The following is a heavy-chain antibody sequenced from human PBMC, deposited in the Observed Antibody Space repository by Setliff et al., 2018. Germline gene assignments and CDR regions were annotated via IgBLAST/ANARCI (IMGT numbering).Heavy chain of an antibody. CDR2: IYHTGTT. D-gene: IGHD3-9*01. Sequence: NPSETLSLTCTVSGASLRSGNNYWGWFRQPAGKGLEWIGSIYHTGTTYYNPSLKSRVTISVDTSKNQFSLSVSSVTAADTAVYYCAKERYFDWFFENWGQGTLVTVSS. J-gene: IGHJ4*02. CDR3: AKERYFDWFFEN. V-gene: IGHV4-39*07. CDR1: GASLRSGNNY.